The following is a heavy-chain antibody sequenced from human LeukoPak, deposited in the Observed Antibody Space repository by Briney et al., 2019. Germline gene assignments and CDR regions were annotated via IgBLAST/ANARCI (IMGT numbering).Heavy chain of an antibody. V-gene: IGHV3-74*01. Sequence: GGSLRLSCAASGFSISGYWMHWVRQAAGEGLVWVSRMNSGGTTINYADSVKGRFTISRDNVDNTLHLQMNSLRVEDTAVYYCIKEVQVRASASLGLWGQGTLVTASS. CDR1: GFSISGYW. CDR3: IKEVQVRASASLGL. CDR2: MNSGGTTI. D-gene: IGHD3-16*01. J-gene: IGHJ4*01.